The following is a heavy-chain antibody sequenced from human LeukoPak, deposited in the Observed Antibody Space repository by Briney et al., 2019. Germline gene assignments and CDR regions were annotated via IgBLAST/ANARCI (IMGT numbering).Heavy chain of an antibody. Sequence: GGSLRLSCAASGFAFSRYGMNWVRQAPGKGLEWVSSISNISPYIYYADSVRGRFAIARGIAENSLYLQMNSLRAEDTAVYYCARYCRGGTCLDYWGQGTLVTVSS. D-gene: IGHD2-15*01. CDR2: ISNISPYI. V-gene: IGHV3-21*01. J-gene: IGHJ4*02. CDR1: GFAFSRYG. CDR3: ARYCRGGTCLDY.